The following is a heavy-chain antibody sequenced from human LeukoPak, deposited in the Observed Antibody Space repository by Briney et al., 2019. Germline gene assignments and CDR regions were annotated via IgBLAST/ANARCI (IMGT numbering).Heavy chain of an antibody. CDR3: ASTSSYYYDILKTFFDY. J-gene: IGHJ4*02. CDR1: GGSFSGYY. CDR2: INHSGST. D-gene: IGHD3-9*01. V-gene: IGHV4-34*01. Sequence: PSETLSLTCAVYGGSFSGYYWSWIRQPPGKGLEWIGEINHSGSTNYNPSLKSRVTISVDTSKNQFSLKLSSVTAADTAVYYCASTSSYYYDILKTFFDYWGQGTLVTVSS.